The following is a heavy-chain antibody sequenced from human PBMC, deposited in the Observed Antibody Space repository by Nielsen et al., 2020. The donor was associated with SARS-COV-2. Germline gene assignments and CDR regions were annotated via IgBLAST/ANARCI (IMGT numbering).Heavy chain of an antibody. CDR2: ISGSGGST. Sequence: GGSLRLSCAASGFTFSSYAMSWVRQAPGKGLEWVSAISGSGGSTYYADSVKGRFTISRDNSKNTLYLQMNSLRAEDTAVYYCARDIPPHSSSPEYFQHWGQGTLVTVSS. CDR3: ARDIPPHSSSPEYFQH. D-gene: IGHD3-22*01. J-gene: IGHJ1*01. V-gene: IGHV3-23*01. CDR1: GFTFSSYA.